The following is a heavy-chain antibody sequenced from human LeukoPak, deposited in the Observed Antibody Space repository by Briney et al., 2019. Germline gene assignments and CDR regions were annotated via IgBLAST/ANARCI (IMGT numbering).Heavy chain of an antibody. CDR3: AREPGGNSDY. V-gene: IGHV3-33*08. D-gene: IGHD4-23*01. J-gene: IGHJ4*02. Sequence: GGSLRLSCAASGFTFSSYAMSWVRPAPGKGLEWVAVIWYDGSNKYYADSVKGRFTISRDNSKNTLYLQMNSLRAEDTAVYYCAREPGGNSDYWGQGTLVTVSS. CDR1: GFTFSSYA. CDR2: IWYDGSNK.